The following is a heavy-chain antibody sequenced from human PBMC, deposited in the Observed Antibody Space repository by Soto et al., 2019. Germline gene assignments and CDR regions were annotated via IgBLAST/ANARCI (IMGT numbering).Heavy chain of an antibody. V-gene: IGHV4-59*01. Sequence: SETLSLTCSVSGGSITSDYWSWIRQPPGKGLEWIGYTYYSGITNYNPSLKSRVTISVDTSKNQFSLKLSSVTAADTAVYYCARLPWXDYGGIFDPWGQGTLVTVS. CDR2: TYYSGIT. CDR3: ARLPWXDYGGIFDP. D-gene: IGHD4-17*01. J-gene: IGHJ5*02. CDR1: GGSITSDY.